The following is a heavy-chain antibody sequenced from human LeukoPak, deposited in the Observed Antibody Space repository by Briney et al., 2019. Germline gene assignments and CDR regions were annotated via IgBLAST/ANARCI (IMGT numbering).Heavy chain of an antibody. CDR1: GYTFSSYG. J-gene: IGHJ4*02. CDR3: ARLGTDY. D-gene: IGHD3-16*01. CDR2: ISAYTGDT. V-gene: IGHV1-18*01. Sequence: ASVKVSCKASGYTFSSYGLSWVRQAPGQGLEWMGWISAYTGDTLYAQNLQGRVTMTTDTSTSTAYMELRTLRSDDTAVYFCARLGTDYWGRGTLVVVSS.